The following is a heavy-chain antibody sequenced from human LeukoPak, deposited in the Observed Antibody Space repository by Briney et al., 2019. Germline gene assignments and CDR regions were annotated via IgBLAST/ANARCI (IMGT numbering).Heavy chain of an antibody. CDR2: ISGSGGST. CDR1: GFTFSSYA. Sequence: PGGSLRLSCAASGFTFSSYAMSWVRQAPGKGLEWVSAISGSGGSTYYADSVKGRFTISRDNSKNTLYLQMNNLRAEDTAVYYCAKDAVMVRGVIIILDYWGQGTLVTVSS. CDR3: AKDAVMVRGVIIILDY. J-gene: IGHJ4*02. V-gene: IGHV3-23*01. D-gene: IGHD3-10*01.